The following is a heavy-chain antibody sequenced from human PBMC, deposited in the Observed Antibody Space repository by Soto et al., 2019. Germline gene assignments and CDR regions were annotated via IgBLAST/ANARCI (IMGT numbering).Heavy chain of an antibody. CDR1: GYTFTSYA. V-gene: IGHV1-3*01. CDR2: INAGNGNT. J-gene: IGHJ4*02. Sequence: ASVKVSCKASGYTFTSYAMHWVRQAPGQRLEWMGWINAGNGNTKYSQKFQGRVTMTRDTSTNTAYMELSSLRSEDTAVYYCATGVEYQLFYWGQGTLVTVSS. CDR3: ATGVEYQLFY. D-gene: IGHD2-2*01.